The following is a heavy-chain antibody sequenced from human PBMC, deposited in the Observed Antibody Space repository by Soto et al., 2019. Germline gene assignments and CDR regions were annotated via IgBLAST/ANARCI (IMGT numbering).Heavy chain of an antibody. CDR2: INSGRRRT. CDR3: TRGNCSGDTCVFGGTH. D-gene: IGHD2-15*01. V-gene: IGHV3-74*01. CDR1: GFTFSGHW. Sequence: EVQLAESGGGLVQPGGSLRLSCAASGFTFSGHWMHWSRQAPGKGLVWLSRINSGRRRTNDGDSVKGRFTISRDNAKNTFYLEMKSLRVEDTSVYYCTRGNCSGDTCVFGGTHWGQGTLFTVSS. J-gene: IGHJ4*02.